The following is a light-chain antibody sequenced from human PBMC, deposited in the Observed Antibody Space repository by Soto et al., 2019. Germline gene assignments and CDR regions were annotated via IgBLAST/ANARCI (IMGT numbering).Light chain of an antibody. CDR2: ENN. V-gene: IGLV6-57*04. CDR3: QSSQDDFWV. CDR1: SGSIANNY. J-gene: IGLJ3*02. Sequence: NFMLTQPHSVSESPGKTLSISCTRSSGSIANNYVQWYQQRPGSAPTTVIYENNQRLSGVPDRFSGSTDGSSNSASLTISGLKPEDEADYYCQSSQDDFWVFGGGTKLTVL.